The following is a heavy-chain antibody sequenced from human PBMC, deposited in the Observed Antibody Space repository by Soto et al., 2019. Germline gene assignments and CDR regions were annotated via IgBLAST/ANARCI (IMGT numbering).Heavy chain of an antibody. Sequence: GGSLRLSCVGSGFIFSNDGMHWVRQTPGKGLEWVAFMSYDGSDTFYADSVKGRFTFSRDNSKNTLFLHMSNLRAEDTAMYYCTIVRVADSALDHWGQGTLVTVSS. CDR1: GFIFSNDG. V-gene: IGHV3-30*02. CDR2: MSYDGSDT. D-gene: IGHD3-10*02. J-gene: IGHJ4*02. CDR3: TIVRVADSALDH.